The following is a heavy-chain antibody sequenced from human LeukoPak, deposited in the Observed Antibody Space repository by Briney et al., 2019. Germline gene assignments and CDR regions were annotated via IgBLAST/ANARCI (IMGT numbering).Heavy chain of an antibody. V-gene: IGHV1-46*01. CDR2: INPSGGST. J-gene: IGHJ4*02. CDR3: ARGARGYDILTGYSILGPFDY. Sequence: ASVKVSCKPSGYTFTNYYMHWVRQAPGQGLEWMGIINPSGGSTNYAQKFQGRVTMTRDTSTSTVFMELSSLRSEDTALYYCARGARGYDILTGYSILGPFDYWGQGTLVTVSS. D-gene: IGHD3-9*01. CDR1: GYTFTNYY.